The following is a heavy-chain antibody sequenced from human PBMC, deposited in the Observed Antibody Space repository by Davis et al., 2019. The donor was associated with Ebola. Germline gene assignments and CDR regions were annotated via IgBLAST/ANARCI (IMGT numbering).Heavy chain of an antibody. V-gene: IGHV3-66*01. CDR2: IYSGGST. CDR3: VKTGTTINCYYYMDV. J-gene: IGHJ6*03. D-gene: IGHD1-1*01. Sequence: PGGSLRLSCAASGFIVSSNYMSWVRQAPGKGLEWVSVIYSGGSTYYADSVKGRFSISRDNSKNTLYLQMNSLRAEDTAVYYCVKTGTTINCYYYMDVWGKGTTDTVSS. CDR1: GFIVSSNY.